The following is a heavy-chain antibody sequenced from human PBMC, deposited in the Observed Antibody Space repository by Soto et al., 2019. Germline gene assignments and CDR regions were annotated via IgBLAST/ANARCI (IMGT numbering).Heavy chain of an antibody. CDR1: GFTFSNYA. CDR2: ISGSDGST. CDR3: ARDTYYYGSGSSGP. Sequence: GGSLRLSCVASGFTFSNYAMSWVRQAPGKGLEWVSAISGSDGSTYYADSVKGRFTISRDNAKNTLYLQMNSLRAEDTAVYYCARDTYYYGSGSSGPWGQGTLVTVSS. J-gene: IGHJ5*02. V-gene: IGHV3-23*01. D-gene: IGHD3-10*01.